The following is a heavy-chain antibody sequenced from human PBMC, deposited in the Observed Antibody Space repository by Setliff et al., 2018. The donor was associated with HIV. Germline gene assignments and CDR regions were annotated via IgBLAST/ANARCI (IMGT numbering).Heavy chain of an antibody. CDR2: IYYSGST. CDR1: GGSISSHY. Sequence: PSETLSLTCAVSGGSISSHYWGWIRQPPGKGLEWIGYIYYSGSTNYNPSLKSRVTMSIDTSKNQLSLKLRSVTAADTAVYYCASGYNYAYSDYWGQGTLVTVSS. J-gene: IGHJ4*02. CDR3: ASGYNYAYSDY. V-gene: IGHV4-59*08. D-gene: IGHD5-18*01.